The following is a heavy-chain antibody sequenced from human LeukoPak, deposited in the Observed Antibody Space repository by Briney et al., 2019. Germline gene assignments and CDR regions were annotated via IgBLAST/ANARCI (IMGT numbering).Heavy chain of an antibody. CDR1: GFTFSSYD. J-gene: IGHJ4*02. CDR2: ITTRGDT. D-gene: IGHD6-19*01. CDR3: ARGLYSSGWYVPELDY. Sequence: PGGSLRLSCAASGFTFSSYDMHWVRQPTGKGLEWVSGITTRGDTYYSGSVKGRFTISRENAKNSLYLQMNSLRAGDTAVYYCARGLYSSGWYVPELDYWGQGTLVAVSS. V-gene: IGHV3-13*01.